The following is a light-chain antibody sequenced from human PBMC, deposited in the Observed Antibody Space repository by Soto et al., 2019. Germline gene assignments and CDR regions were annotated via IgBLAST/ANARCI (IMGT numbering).Light chain of an antibody. V-gene: IGLV1-40*01. Sequence: QAVVTQPPSVSGAPGQRVTISCTGSSSNIGSGHGIHWYQQLPGTAPKLLIYDNTNRPSGVPDRFSGSKSGTSASLAITGLQAAHEADYYCQSYDSSLSAYVFGTGTKLTVL. J-gene: IGLJ1*01. CDR3: QSYDSSLSAYV. CDR2: DNT. CDR1: SSNIGSGHG.